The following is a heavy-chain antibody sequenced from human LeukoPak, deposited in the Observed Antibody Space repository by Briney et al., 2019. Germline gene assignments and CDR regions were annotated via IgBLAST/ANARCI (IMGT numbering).Heavy chain of an antibody. CDR1: GFTFSGYG. J-gene: IGHJ5*02. D-gene: IGHD1-26*01. CDR2: TSFDGSNK. Sequence: PGRSLRLSCAASGFTFSGYGMHWVRQAPGKGLEWVAVTSFDGSNKYYADSVQGRFTISRDNSKNTLYLQMNSLRAEDAAVYYCATERGVGAPNWFDPWGQGTLSPSPQ. V-gene: IGHV3-30*03. CDR3: ATERGVGAPNWFDP.